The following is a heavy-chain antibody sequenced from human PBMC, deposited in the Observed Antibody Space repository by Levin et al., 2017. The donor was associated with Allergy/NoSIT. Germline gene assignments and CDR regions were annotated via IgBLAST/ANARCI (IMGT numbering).Heavy chain of an antibody. J-gene: IGHJ4*02. CDR1: GFTFSNYG. D-gene: IGHD1-26*01. CDR2: ISYDGSNK. V-gene: IGHV3-30*18. CDR3: AKDLLGISYTFDY. Sequence: PGGSLRLSCAASGFTFSNYGMHWVRQAPGKGLEWVTVISYDGSNKYYADSVKGRFTISRDNSKNTLYLQMNSLRAEDTAVYYCAKDLLGISYTFDYWGQGTLVTVSS.